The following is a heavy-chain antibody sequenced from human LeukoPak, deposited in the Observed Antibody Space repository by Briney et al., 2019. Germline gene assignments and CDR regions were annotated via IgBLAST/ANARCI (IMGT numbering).Heavy chain of an antibody. Sequence: SETLSLTCGVSGYSISRGYYWAWIRQPPGKGLEWIGTIYHTGSTYYTPSLGSRVTISVDTSKNEFSLNLNSVTAADTAVYYCARAGWIITSGIDYWGQGALVTVSS. D-gene: IGHD3-10*01. CDR2: IYHTGST. V-gene: IGHV4-38-2*01. CDR1: GYSISRGYY. J-gene: IGHJ4*02. CDR3: ARAGWIITSGIDY.